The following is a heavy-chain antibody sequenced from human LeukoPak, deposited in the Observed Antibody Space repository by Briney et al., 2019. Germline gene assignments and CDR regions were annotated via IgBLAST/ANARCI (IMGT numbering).Heavy chain of an antibody. J-gene: IGHJ5*02. V-gene: IGHV3-23*01. CDR1: GFTFSSYA. Sequence: GGSLRLSCAASGFTFSSYAMSWVRRAPGKGLEWVSAISGSGGSTYYADSVKGRFTISRDNSKNTLYLQMNSLRAEDTAVYYCASDLGTFVVVPAAIDNWFDPWGQGTLVTVSS. CDR2: ISGSGGST. D-gene: IGHD2-2*02. CDR3: ASDLGTFVVVPAAIDNWFDP.